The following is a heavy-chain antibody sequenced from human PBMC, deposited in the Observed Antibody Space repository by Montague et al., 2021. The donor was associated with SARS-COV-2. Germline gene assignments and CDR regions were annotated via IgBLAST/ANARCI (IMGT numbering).Heavy chain of an antibody. CDR2: LYYSGST. Sequence: SETLSLTCNVSDDSMGGYYWSWIRQSPGKGLEWIGYLYYSGSTSINPSLRSRVTISADTSKNQVSLKMTSVTTADTAVYYCARDSVECSRTTCYRPYYYVLAVGGQETTVTV. V-gene: IGHV4-59*01. J-gene: IGHJ6*02. D-gene: IGHD3-16*02. CDR3: ARDSVECSRTTCYRPYYYVLAV. CDR1: DDSMGGYY.